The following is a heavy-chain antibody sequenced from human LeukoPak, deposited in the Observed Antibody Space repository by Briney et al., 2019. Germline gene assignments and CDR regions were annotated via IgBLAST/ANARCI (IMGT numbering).Heavy chain of an antibody. Sequence: PGGSLRLSCAASGLTVSSNYMSWVRQAPGKGLEYVSGVTKNEDSTFYADSVQGRVTISRDNSKNTLFLQMNSLRPEDTAVYFCVKDLSGTYSFDSWGQGTLLTVSP. CDR1: GLTVSSNY. J-gene: IGHJ4*02. V-gene: IGHV3-64D*06. D-gene: IGHD3-10*01. CDR3: VKDLSGTYSFDS. CDR2: TKNEDST.